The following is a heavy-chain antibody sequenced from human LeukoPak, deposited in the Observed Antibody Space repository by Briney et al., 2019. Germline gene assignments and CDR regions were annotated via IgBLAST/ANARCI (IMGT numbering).Heavy chain of an antibody. D-gene: IGHD2-2*01. CDR1: GFTFSNYG. Sequence: PGGSLRLSCAASGFTFSNYGMNWVRQAPGKGLEWVSTISSTGTSTYYADSVKGRSTISRDNSKNTVYLQMNSLRAEDTAVYYCARDSRQYCSSTSCSRGVYFDYWGQGTLVTVSS. CDR2: ISSTGTST. J-gene: IGHJ4*02. CDR3: ARDSRQYCSSTSCSRGVYFDY. V-gene: IGHV3-23*01.